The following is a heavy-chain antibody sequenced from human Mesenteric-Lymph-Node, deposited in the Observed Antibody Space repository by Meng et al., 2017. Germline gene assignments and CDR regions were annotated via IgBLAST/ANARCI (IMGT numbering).Heavy chain of an antibody. J-gene: IGHJ4*02. CDR1: GFSFSSYA. D-gene: IGHD1-26*01. CDR3: AKEPIESGSYHLDY. CDR2: ISGGGVTT. V-gene: IGHV3-23*01. Sequence: EVQVLESGGGLVQPGGSLRLSCAASGFSFSSYAMIWVRQAPGKGLEWVSAISGGGVTTYYADSVKGRFTITRDNLKNTLYLQMNSLRAEDTAVYYCAKEPIESGSYHLDYWGQGTLVTVSS.